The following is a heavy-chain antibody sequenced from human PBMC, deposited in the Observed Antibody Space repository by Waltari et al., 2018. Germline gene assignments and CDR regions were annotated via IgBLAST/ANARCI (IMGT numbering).Heavy chain of an antibody. CDR1: GGPISSDY. CDR2: IYTSGST. Sequence: QVQLQESGPGLVKPSETLSLTCTVSGGPISSDYCSSTRQPAGKGLEWIGRIYTSGSTNYNPPLKSRVTMSVDTSKNQFSLKLSSVTAADTAVYYCARDGQQLVPFDYWGQGTLVTVSS. D-gene: IGHD6-13*01. J-gene: IGHJ4*02. V-gene: IGHV4-4*07. CDR3: ARDGQQLVPFDY.